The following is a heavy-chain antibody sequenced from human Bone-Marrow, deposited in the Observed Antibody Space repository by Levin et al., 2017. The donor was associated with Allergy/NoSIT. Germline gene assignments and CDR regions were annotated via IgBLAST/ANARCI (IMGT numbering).Heavy chain of an antibody. V-gene: IGHV3-30*04. D-gene: IGHD6-19*01. CDR2: ISYDGSNK. J-gene: IGHJ4*02. CDR1: GFNFFSYA. CDR3: VRDRTRGIAVTGTFFDS. Sequence: LSLTCAASGFNFFSYAMHWVRQAPGKGLEWVSVISYDGSNKFYAESVKGRFTISRDNSKNTLSLQMSSLRPEDTAIYYCVRDRTRGIAVTGTFFDSWGQGSHVIVSS.